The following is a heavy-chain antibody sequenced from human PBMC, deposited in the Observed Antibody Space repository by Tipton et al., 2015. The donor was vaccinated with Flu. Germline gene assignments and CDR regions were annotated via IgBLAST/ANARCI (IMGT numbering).Heavy chain of an antibody. V-gene: IGHV3-7*01. Sequence: GSLRLSCAASGFTFSSYWMSWVRQAPGRGLEWVANIKQDGSTKYYVDSVKGRFTISRDNAKDSLYLQMNNLRAEDTAVYYCTRRLVEDWGQGTQVTVSS. CDR3: TRRLVED. CDR1: GFTFSSYW. J-gene: IGHJ4*02. CDR2: IKQDGSTK.